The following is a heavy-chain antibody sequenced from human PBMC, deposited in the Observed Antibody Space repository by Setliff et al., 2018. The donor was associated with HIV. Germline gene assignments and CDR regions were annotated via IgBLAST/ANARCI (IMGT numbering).Heavy chain of an antibody. J-gene: IGHJ4*02. CDR1: GGSVNDFY. CDR3: ATLDHSGGNFLAY. Sequence: SETLSLTCTVSGGSVNDFYCNWIRQPPGKGPEWIGYIHSSGSTIYNPSLKSRITISLDTSEEQFSLELSSATAADTAVYYCATLDHSGGNFLAYWGQGSLVTSPQ. D-gene: IGHD2-21*02. V-gene: IGHV4-4*09. CDR2: IHSSGST.